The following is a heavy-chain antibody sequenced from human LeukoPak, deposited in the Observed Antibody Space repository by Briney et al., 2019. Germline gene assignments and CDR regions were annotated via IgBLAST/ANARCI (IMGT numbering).Heavy chain of an antibody. D-gene: IGHD6-13*01. V-gene: IGHV3-23*01. Sequence: GGSLRLSCAASGFTFSSYAMSWVRQAPGKGLEWVSAISGSGGSTYYADSVKGRFTISRDNSKNTLYLQMNSLRAEDTAVYYCAKVRWYSPKAWFDPWGQEPWSPSPQ. J-gene: IGHJ5*02. CDR2: ISGSGGST. CDR3: AKVRWYSPKAWFDP. CDR1: GFTFSSYA.